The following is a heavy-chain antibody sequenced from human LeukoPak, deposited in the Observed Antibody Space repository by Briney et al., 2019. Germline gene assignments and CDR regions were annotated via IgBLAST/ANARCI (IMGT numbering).Heavy chain of an antibody. CDR1: GYTFTSYE. D-gene: IGHD3-10*01. CDR3: ARDRPYLWFGELEFNWFDP. J-gene: IGHJ5*02. V-gene: IGHV1-8*01. CDR2: MNPNSGNT. Sequence: GATVKVSCKASGYTFTSYEINWVRQATGQGLEWMGWMNPNSGNTGYAQKLQGRVTMTTDTSTSTAYMELRSLRSDDTAVYYCARDRPYLWFGELEFNWFDPWGQGTLVTVSS.